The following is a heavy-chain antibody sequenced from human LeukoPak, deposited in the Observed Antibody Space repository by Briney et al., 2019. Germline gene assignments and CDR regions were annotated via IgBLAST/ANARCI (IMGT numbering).Heavy chain of an antibody. CDR1: GGSISSYY. J-gene: IGHJ4*02. CDR3: ARGFRSGWGVLVTGIDY. Sequence: SETLSLTCTVSGGSISSYYWSWIRQPAGKGLEWIGRIYTSGSTNYNPSLKSRVTMSVDTSKNQFSLKLSSVTAADTAVYYCARGFRSGWGVLVTGIDYWGQGTLVTVSS. D-gene: IGHD2-8*02. CDR2: IYTSGST. V-gene: IGHV4-4*07.